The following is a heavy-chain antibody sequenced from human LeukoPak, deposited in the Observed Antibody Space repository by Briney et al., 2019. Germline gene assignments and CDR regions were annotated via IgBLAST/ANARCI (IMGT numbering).Heavy chain of an antibody. V-gene: IGHV4-39*07. Sequence: PSETLSLPCTVSGGSLRGGTYYWGWFRPPPGEGLEWIGEINHSGSTNYNPSLKSRVTISVDTSKNQFSLKLSSVTAADTVAYYCARLGSNSTFDYWGQGTLVTVSS. J-gene: IGHJ4*02. D-gene: IGHD4-11*01. CDR2: INHSGST. CDR1: GGSLRGGTYY. CDR3: ARLGSNSTFDY.